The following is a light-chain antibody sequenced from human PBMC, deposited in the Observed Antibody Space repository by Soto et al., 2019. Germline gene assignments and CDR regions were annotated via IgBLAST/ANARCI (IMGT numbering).Light chain of an antibody. CDR1: RGIGST. CDR3: RHYVTWPIA. CDR2: DTS. Sequence: EVVMTQSPATLSVSPGERATLSCRASRGIGSTLAWYQQKPGQTPRLLIYDTSTRATGVPGRFIGSRAGTEFTLTITRMQSEDFAIYYCRHYVTWPIAFGGGTRVENK. V-gene: IGKV3-15*01. J-gene: IGKJ4*01.